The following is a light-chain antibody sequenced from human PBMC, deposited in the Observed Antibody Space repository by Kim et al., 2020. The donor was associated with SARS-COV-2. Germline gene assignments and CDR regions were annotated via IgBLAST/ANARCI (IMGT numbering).Light chain of an antibody. V-gene: IGKV3-15*01. J-gene: IGKJ1*01. CDR3: QQYSNFRT. CDR2: GAS. CDR1: QSVSTN. Sequence: SVSPGERATLSCRASQSVSTNLVWYQQKPGQAPRLLSYGASTRATGIPARFSGSGSGTEFTLTISSLQSEDFAVYYCQQYSNFRTFGQGTKVDIK.